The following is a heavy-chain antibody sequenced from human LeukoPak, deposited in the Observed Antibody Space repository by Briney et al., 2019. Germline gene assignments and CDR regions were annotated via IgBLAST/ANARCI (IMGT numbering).Heavy chain of an antibody. J-gene: IGHJ4*02. CDR3: ARRPYYDSSGYYY. CDR2: ISYDGSNK. Sequence: PGRSLRLSCAASGFTFSSYGMHWVRQAPGKGLEWVAVISYDGSNKYYADSVKGRFTISRDNAKNSLYLQMNSLRAEDTAVYYCARRPYYDSSGYYYWGQGTLVTVSS. V-gene: IGHV3-30*03. D-gene: IGHD3-22*01. CDR1: GFTFSSYG.